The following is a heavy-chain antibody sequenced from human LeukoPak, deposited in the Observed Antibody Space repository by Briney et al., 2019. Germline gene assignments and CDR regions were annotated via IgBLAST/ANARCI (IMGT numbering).Heavy chain of an antibody. CDR1: GGSISSYY. CDR3: ARDQGGRTGGLGY. CDR2: IYYSGST. D-gene: IGHD1/OR15-1a*01. J-gene: IGHJ4*02. V-gene: IGHV4-59*01. Sequence: KPSETLSLTCTVSGGSISSYYWSWIRQPPGKGLEWIGYIYYSGSTNYNPPLKSRVTISVDTSKNQFSLKLSSVTAADTAVYYCARDQGGRTGGLGYWGQGTLVTVSS.